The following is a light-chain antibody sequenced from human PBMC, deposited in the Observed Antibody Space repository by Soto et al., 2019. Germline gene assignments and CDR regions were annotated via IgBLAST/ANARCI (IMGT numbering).Light chain of an antibody. V-gene: IGLV2-14*01. CDR1: SSDVGGYNF. J-gene: IGLJ1*01. CDR2: DVS. Sequence: QSVLTQPASVSGSPGQSITISCTGASSDVGGYNFVSWYQLHPGKAPKLIIYDVSNRPSGVSNRFSGSKSGNTASLTISGLQAEDEADYYCSSYTSSSTDVFGTGTKLTVL. CDR3: SSYTSSSTDV.